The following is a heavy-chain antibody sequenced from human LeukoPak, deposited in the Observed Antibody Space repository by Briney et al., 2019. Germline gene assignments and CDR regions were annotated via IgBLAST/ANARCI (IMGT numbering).Heavy chain of an antibody. CDR2: INHSGST. J-gene: IGHJ6*02. CDR1: GGSFSGYY. V-gene: IGHV4-34*01. CDR3: ARDKGVLMVYAIPFVYYGMDV. Sequence: KPSETLSLTCAVYGGSFSGYYWSWIRQPPGKGLEWIGEINHSGSTNYNPSLKSRVTISVDTSKNQFSLKLSSVTAADTAVYYCARDKGVLMVYAIPFVYYGMDVWGQGTTVTVSS. D-gene: IGHD2-8*01.